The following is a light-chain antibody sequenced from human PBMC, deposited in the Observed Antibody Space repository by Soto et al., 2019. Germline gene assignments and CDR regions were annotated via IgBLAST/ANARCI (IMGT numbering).Light chain of an antibody. CDR1: QGIGNY. CDR2: AES. Sequence: DIQLPQSPASLSASVGDVVTISCRASQGIGNYLAWYQQKPGKAPKILSYAESTLQSGVPYRFSGSGSGTDLNLTISRLQPEDVATYYCQKYNSAPRSCGQGTKVDIK. V-gene: IGKV1-27*01. CDR3: QKYNSAPRS. J-gene: IGKJ1*01.